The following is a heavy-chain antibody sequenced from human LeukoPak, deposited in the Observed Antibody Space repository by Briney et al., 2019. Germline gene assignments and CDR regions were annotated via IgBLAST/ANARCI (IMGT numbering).Heavy chain of an antibody. J-gene: IGHJ4*02. CDR1: GYTFINYA. Sequence: APVKVSCKASGYTFINYAIHWVRQAPRQRFEWMGWINAGNGHTKYSQNFQGRVTITRDSSASTVYMELSSLTSEDTAVYYCARGIWSARTVDYYLDSWGQGTLVTVSS. CDR2: INAGNGHT. D-gene: IGHD2-21*01. CDR3: ARGIWSARTVDYYLDS. V-gene: IGHV1-3*01.